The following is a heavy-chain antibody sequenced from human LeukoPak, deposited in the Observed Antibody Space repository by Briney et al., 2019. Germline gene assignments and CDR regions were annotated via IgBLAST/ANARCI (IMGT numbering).Heavy chain of an antibody. Sequence: GGSLRLSCAASGFTFSSYWMSWVRQAPGKGLGWVANIKQDGSEKYYVDSVKGRFTISRDNAKNSLYLQMNSLRAEDTAVYYCARDRRSHCSSTSCYSSKPYYYYYYYMDVWGKGTTVTVSS. V-gene: IGHV3-7*01. CDR1: GFTFSSYW. J-gene: IGHJ6*03. CDR3: ARDRRSHCSSTSCYSSKPYYYYYYYMDV. D-gene: IGHD2-2*01. CDR2: IKQDGSEK.